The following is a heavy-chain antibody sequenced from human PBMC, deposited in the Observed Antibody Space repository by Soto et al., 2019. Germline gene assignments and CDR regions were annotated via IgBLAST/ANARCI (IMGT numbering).Heavy chain of an antibody. CDR3: ARSFVVVTDFDY. Sequence: QVQLVQSGAEEKKPGASVKVSCKASGYTFTSYAMHWVRRAPGQRLEWMGWINAGNGNTKYSQKFQGRVTITRDTSANTAYMELSSLRSEDTAVYYCARSFVVVTDFDYWGQGTLVTVSS. CDR2: INAGNGNT. D-gene: IGHD2-21*02. V-gene: IGHV1-3*05. CDR1: GYTFTSYA. J-gene: IGHJ4*02.